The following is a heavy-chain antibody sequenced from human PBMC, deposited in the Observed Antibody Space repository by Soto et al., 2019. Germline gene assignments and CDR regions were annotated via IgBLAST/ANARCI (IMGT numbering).Heavy chain of an antibody. CDR2: ISYDGSNK. V-gene: IGHV3-30*18. J-gene: IGHJ4*02. CDR1: GFTFSSYG. Sequence: QVQLVESGGGVVQPGRSLRLSCAASGFTFSSYGMHWVRQAPGKGLEWVAVISYDGSNKYYADSVKGRFTISRDNSKNTLYLQMNSLRAEDTAVYYCAKANWMGADYYDSSGPFDYWGQGTLVTVSS. D-gene: IGHD3-22*01. CDR3: AKANWMGADYYDSSGPFDY.